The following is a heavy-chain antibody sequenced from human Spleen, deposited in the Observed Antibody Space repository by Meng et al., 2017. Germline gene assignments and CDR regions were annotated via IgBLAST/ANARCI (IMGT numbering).Heavy chain of an antibody. CDR3: ARGPTTMAHDFDY. CDR2: INHSGST. V-gene: IGHV4-34*01. D-gene: IGHD4-11*01. Sequence: VPPHRWRAGLCKSSATLPRTCVVSGGSFIDYYGSWIRQPPGKGLEWIGEINHSGSTNYNPSLESRATISVDTSQNNLSLKLSSVTAADSAVYYCARGPTTMAHDFDYWGQGTLVTVSS. J-gene: IGHJ4*02. CDR1: GGSFIDYY.